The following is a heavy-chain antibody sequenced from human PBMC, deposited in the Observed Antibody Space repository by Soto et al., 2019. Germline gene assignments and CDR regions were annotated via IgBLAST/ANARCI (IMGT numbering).Heavy chain of an antibody. V-gene: IGHV4-59*01. D-gene: IGHD5-12*01. Sequence: QVQLQESGPGLVKPSETLSLTCTVSGGSISSYYWSWIRQPPGKGLEWIGYIYYSGSTNYNPSLKSRVTISVDTSKNQFSLKLSSVTAADTAVYYCARGMRRLHSDGMDVWGQGTTVTVSS. CDR1: GGSISSYY. J-gene: IGHJ6*02. CDR3: ARGMRRLHSDGMDV. CDR2: IYYSGST.